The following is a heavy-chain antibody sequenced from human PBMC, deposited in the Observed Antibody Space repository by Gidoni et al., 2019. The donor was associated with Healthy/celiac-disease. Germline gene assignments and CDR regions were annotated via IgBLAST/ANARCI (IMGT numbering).Heavy chain of an antibody. J-gene: IGHJ4*02. CDR2: IIPIFGTA. CDR3: ARRVTTLRYFDY. Sequence: QVPLVQSGAEVKKPGSSVQVSCKASGGPFSSYAISWVRQAPGQGLEWMGGIIPIFGTANYAQKFQGRVTITADESTSTAYMELSSLRSEDTAVYYCARRVTTLRYFDYWGQGTLGHRLL. V-gene: IGHV1-69*01. CDR1: GGPFSSYA. D-gene: IGHD4-4*01.